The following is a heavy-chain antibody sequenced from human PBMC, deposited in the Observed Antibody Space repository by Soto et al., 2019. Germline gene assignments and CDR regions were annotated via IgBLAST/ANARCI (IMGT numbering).Heavy chain of an antibody. J-gene: IGHJ4*02. CDR2: IYPGDSDA. Sequence: PGESLKISCKGSGYSFTSYWIGWVRQMPGKGLEWMGIIYPGDSDARYSPSFQGQVTISADKSISTAYLQWSSLKASDTAMYYCASQKAYCGGDCYAEFDYWGQGTLVTVSS. CDR3: ASQKAYCGGDCYAEFDY. CDR1: GYSFTSYW. D-gene: IGHD2-21*02. V-gene: IGHV5-51*01.